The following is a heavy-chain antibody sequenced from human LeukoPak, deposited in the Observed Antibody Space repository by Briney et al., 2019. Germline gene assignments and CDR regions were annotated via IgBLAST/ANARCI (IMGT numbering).Heavy chain of an antibody. V-gene: IGHV4-34*08. CDR2: INHSGST. CDR1: GGTFSGYY. Sequence: SETLSLTCAVYGGTFSGYYWSWIRQPPGKGLEWIGEINHSGSTNYNPSLKSRVTISVDTSKNQFSLKLSSVTAADTAVYYCAATYGRDYWGQGTLVTVSS. D-gene: IGHD2-8*01. J-gene: IGHJ4*02. CDR3: AATYGRDY.